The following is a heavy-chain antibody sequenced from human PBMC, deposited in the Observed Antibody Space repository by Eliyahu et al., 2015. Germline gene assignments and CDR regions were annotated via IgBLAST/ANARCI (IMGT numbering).Heavy chain of an antibody. J-gene: IGHJ4*02. CDR2: IYYSGTT. V-gene: IGHV4-31*03. CDR1: GGSISSGGYY. CDR3: ARRGDPDY. D-gene: IGHD2-21*02. Sequence: QVQLQESGPGLVKPSQTLSLTCTVSGGSISSGGYYWSWIRQHPEKGLEWIGYIYYSGTTHYNPSLKGRLTISVDTSKNQFSMNLSSVTAADTAVYYCARRGDPDYWGQGTLVTVSS.